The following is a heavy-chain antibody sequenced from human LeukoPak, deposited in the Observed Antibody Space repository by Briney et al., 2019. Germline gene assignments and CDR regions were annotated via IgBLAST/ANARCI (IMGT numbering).Heavy chain of an antibody. CDR3: AKAASSSWPSYYYGMDV. Sequence: GGSLRLSCAASGFTFSSYGMHWVRQAPGKGLEWVAVIWYDGSDKYYADSVKGRFTISRDNSKNTLYLQMNSLRVDDTAVYFCAKAASSSWPSYYYGMDVWGQGTAVTVSS. J-gene: IGHJ6*02. CDR2: IWYDGSDK. V-gene: IGHV3-33*06. CDR1: GFTFSSYG. D-gene: IGHD6-13*01.